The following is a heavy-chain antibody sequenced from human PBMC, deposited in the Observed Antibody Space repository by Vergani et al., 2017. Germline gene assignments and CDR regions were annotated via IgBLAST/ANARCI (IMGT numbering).Heavy chain of an antibody. CDR3: ARKGDGYTFDY. Sequence: QVQLQESGPGLVKPSDTLSLTCAVSGYSVSSSNWWAWIRQPPGKGLEWIGYIHYSGDSYYNPSLKSRVTMSVDTPKNQFSLKLCSVTAVDTAVFYCARKGDGYTFDYWGQGTLVTVSS. CDR2: IHYSGDS. CDR1: GYSVSSSNW. J-gene: IGHJ4*02. D-gene: IGHD5-24*01. V-gene: IGHV4-28*01.